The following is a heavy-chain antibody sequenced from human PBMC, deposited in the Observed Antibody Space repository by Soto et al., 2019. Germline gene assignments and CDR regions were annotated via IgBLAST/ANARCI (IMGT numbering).Heavy chain of an antibody. Sequence: PSETLSLTCAVSGGSISSGGYSWSWLRQPPGKGLEWIGYIYYSGSTNYNPSLKSRVTISVDTSKNQFSLKLGSVTAADTAVYYCATSYYYHSSGYLGPFDYWGQGTLVTVSS. CDR3: ATSYYYHSSGYLGPFDY. V-gene: IGHV4-61*08. J-gene: IGHJ4*02. CDR2: IYYSGST. D-gene: IGHD3-22*01. CDR1: GGSISSGGYS.